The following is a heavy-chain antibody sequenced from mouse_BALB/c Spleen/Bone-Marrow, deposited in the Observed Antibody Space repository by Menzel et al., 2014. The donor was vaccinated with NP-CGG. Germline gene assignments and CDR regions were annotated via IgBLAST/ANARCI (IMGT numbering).Heavy chain of an antibody. V-gene: IGHV2-5*01. D-gene: IGHD1-1*01. CDR3: AKNQGSFYYGSSHWYFDV. J-gene: IGHJ1*01. CDR2: IWRGGST. CDR1: GFSLTSYG. Sequence: QVQLQQSGPGLVRPSQSLSITCTVSGFSLTSYGVHWVRQSPGKGLEWLGVIWRGGSTDYNAAFMSRLSITKDNSKSQVFFKMNSLQADDTAIYYCAKNQGSFYYGSSHWYFDVWGAGTTVTVSS.